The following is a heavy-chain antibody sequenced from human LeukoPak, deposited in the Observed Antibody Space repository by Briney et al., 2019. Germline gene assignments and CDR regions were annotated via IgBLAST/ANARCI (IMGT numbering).Heavy chain of an antibody. V-gene: IGHV3-7*04. D-gene: IGHD4-17*01. J-gene: IGHJ4*02. Sequence: GGSLRLSCAASGFTFSSYWMNWVRQAPGKGLEWVANIKQDGSEKYYVDSVKGRFTISRDNSKNTLYLQMNSLRGEDTAVYYCARGSKSYGDYIRSRIYYIDYWGQGTLVTVSS. CDR2: IKQDGSEK. CDR1: GFTFSSYW. CDR3: ARGSKSYGDYIRSRIYYIDY.